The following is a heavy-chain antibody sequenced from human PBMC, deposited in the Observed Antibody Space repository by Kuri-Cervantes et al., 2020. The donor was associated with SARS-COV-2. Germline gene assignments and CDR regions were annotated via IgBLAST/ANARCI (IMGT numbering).Heavy chain of an antibody. CDR3: ARSKGGGAVAGKFDY. V-gene: IGHV3-48*01. D-gene: IGHD6-19*01. Sequence: GGSLRLSCAASGFTFSSYSMNWVRQAPGKGLEWVSYISSSSSPIYYADSVKGRFTISRDNAKNSLYLQMNSLRAEDTAVYYCARSKGGGAVAGKFDYWGQGTLVTVSS. CDR1: GFTFSSYS. CDR2: ISSSSSPI. J-gene: IGHJ4*02.